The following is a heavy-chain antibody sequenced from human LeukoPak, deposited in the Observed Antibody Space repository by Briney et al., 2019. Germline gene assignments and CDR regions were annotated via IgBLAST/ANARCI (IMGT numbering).Heavy chain of an antibody. D-gene: IGHD5-12*01. CDR1: GDSISSYY. CDR2: IYISGST. CDR3: VRGPKWTYEGVCDY. Sequence: KPSETLSLTCTVSGDSISSYYWNWVRQPAGEGLEWIGRIYISGSTNYNPSLKSRVTMSVDTSKNQFSLKLNSVTAADTAVYYCVRGPKWTYEGVCDYWGQGTLVTVSS. J-gene: IGHJ4*02. V-gene: IGHV4-4*07.